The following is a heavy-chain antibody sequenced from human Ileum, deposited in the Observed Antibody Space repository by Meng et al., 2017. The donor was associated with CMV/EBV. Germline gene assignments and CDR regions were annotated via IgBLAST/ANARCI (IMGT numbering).Heavy chain of an antibody. D-gene: IGHD2-21*01. J-gene: IGHJ4*02. CDR1: GFSFNNFA. CDR2: SSDSGTGS. Sequence: GESLKISCAVSGFSFNNFAMSWVRQAPGKQLEWVSASSDSGTGSSYANSVKGRFSISRDSSKNTLYLQMNSLTAEDTAIYYCTKSDCGGAGCKLLDHWGQGTLVTVSS. CDR3: TKSDCGGAGCKLLDH. V-gene: IGHV3-23*01.